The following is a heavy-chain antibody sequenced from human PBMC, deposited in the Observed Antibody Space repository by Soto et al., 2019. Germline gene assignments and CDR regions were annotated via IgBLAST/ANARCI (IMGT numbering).Heavy chain of an antibody. CDR1: GFTFSSYE. CDR2: ISSSGSST. Sequence: GAVRLSCAGCGFTFSSYEMNWGRQAPGKWLEWVSYISSSGSSTYYADSVKGRFTISRDNAKNTLYLQMNSLRAEDTAVYYCAKDGNPIPYLTGYYRLGWFDPWGQGALVTVSS. CDR3: AKDGNPIPYLTGYYRLGWFDP. V-gene: IGHV3-48*03. D-gene: IGHD3-9*01. J-gene: IGHJ5*02.